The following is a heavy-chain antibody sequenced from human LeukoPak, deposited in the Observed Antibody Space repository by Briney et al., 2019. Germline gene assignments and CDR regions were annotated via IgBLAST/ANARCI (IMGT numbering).Heavy chain of an antibody. V-gene: IGHV3-13*01. Sequence: GGSLRLSCAASGFPFSTYVMHWVRQATGKGLEWVSSIDTAGNTYYPDSVKGRFTISRENAKNSLFPQMNSLRAGDTAVYYCARVRGDYYDSGNSYYFDYWGQGTLVTVSS. CDR2: IDTAGNT. J-gene: IGHJ4*02. D-gene: IGHD3-10*01. CDR3: ARVRGDYYDSGNSYYFDY. CDR1: GFPFSTYV.